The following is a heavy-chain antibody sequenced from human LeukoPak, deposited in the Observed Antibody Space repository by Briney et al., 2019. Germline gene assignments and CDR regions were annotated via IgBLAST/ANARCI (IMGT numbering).Heavy chain of an antibody. Sequence: ASVKVSCKVSGYTLTELSMHWVRQAPGKGLEWMGGFDPDDGETIYAKKFQGRVTMTEDTSTDTAYMELSSLRSEDTAVYYCARGGSICSGGSCYLYPPRRHYGMDVWGQGTTVTVSS. D-gene: IGHD2-15*01. CDR2: FDPDDGET. CDR1: GYTLTELS. V-gene: IGHV1-24*01. CDR3: ARGGSICSGGSCYLYPPRRHYGMDV. J-gene: IGHJ6*02.